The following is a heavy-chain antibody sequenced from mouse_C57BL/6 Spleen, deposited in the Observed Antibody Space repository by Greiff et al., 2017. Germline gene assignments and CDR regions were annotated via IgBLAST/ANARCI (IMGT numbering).Heavy chain of an antibody. CDR1: GFTFSDYG. D-gene: IGHD2-3*01. J-gene: IGHJ4*01. Sequence: EVQLVESGGGLVQPGGSLKLSCAASGFTFSDYGMAWVRQAPRKGPEWVAFISNLAYSIYYADTVTGRFTISRENAKNTLYLEMSSLRSEDTAMYYCARHDVYAMDYWGQGTSVTVSS. CDR3: ARHDVYAMDY. V-gene: IGHV5-15*01. CDR2: ISNLAYSI.